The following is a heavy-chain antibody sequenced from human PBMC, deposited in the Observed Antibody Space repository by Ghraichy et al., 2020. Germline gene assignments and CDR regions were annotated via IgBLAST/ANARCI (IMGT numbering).Heavy chain of an antibody. J-gene: IGHJ6*03. CDR2: INAGNGNT. CDR3: ARDMRPIAARPYYYYYMDV. V-gene: IGHV1-3*01. Sequence: ASVKVSCKASGYTFTSYAMHWVRQAPGQRLEWMGWINAGNGNTKYSQKFQGRVTITRDTSASTAYMELSSLRSEDTAVYYCARDMRPIAARPYYYYYMDVWGKGTTVTVSS. CDR1: GYTFTSYA. D-gene: IGHD6-6*01.